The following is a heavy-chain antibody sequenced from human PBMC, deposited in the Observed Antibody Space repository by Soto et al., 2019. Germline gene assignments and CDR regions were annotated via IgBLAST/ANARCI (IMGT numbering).Heavy chain of an antibody. D-gene: IGHD3-3*01. CDR2: IYWDDDK. J-gene: IGHJ4*02. V-gene: IGHV2-5*02. Sequence: QITLNESGPTVVKPAETLTLTCTFSGFSLTTSGVGVGWIRQSPGKAPEWLALIYWDDDKRYSASLKSRLTITKDTSKNQLVLTMARVDPADTATYYCAHRILRTVFGLVTTTAIYFDFWGQGTPVVVSS. CDR3: AHRILRTVFGLVTTTAIYFDF. CDR1: GFSLTTSGVG.